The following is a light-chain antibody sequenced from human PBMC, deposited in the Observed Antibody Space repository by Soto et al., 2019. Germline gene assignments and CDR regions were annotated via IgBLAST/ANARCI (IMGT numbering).Light chain of an antibody. J-gene: IGKJ1*01. CDR1: QSISRW. CDR3: QQYNSYSPRT. CDR2: DAS. V-gene: IGKV1-5*01. Sequence: DIQMTQSPSTLSASVGDRVIITCRARQSISRWLAWYQQKPGKAPKLLIYDASSLQSGAPSRFSGSGSGTEFTLTISSLQPDDFATYYCQQYNSYSPRTFGQGTKVDIK.